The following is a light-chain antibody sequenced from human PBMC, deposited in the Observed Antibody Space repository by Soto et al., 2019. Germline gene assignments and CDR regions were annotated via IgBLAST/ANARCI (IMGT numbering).Light chain of an antibody. CDR3: HQRRSWPWT. CDR2: DVS. CDR1: QSVSSS. V-gene: IGKV3-11*01. Sequence: EIVLTQSPATLSLSPGERATLSCRASQSVSSSLSGYQQKPGQALRLLVYDVSNRAPGVPDRFSGSGSETTLTPTDTSLGAEDFAIYHSHQRRSWPWTFGQGTKV. J-gene: IGKJ1*01.